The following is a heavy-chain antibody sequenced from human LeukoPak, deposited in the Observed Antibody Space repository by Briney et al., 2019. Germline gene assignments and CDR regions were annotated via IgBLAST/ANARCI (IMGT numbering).Heavy chain of an antibody. V-gene: IGHV1-69*13. Sequence: SVKVSCKASGYTFTSYGISWVRQAPGQGLEWMGGIIPIFGTANYAQKFQGRVTITADESTSTAYMELSSLRSEDTAVYYCARGAPRDYYGSGSYLADYWGQGTLVTVSS. CDR2: IIPIFGTA. CDR1: GYTFTSYG. CDR3: ARGAPRDYYGSGSYLADY. D-gene: IGHD3-10*01. J-gene: IGHJ4*02.